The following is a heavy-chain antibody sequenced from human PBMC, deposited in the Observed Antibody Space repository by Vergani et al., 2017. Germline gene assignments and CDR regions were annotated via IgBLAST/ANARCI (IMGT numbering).Heavy chain of an antibody. D-gene: IGHD2-2*01. V-gene: IGHV3-30*02. J-gene: IGHJ6*02. CDR3: AKVVVVVPAGRQGYYGMDV. CDR2: IRYDGSNK. CDR1: GFTFSSYG. Sequence: QVQLVESGGGVVQPGESLRLSCAASGFTFSSYGMHWVRQAPGKGLEWVAFIRYDGSNKYYADSVKGRFTISRDNSQNTLYLQMNSLRAEDTAVYYCAKVVVVVPAGRQGYYGMDVWGQGTTVTVSS.